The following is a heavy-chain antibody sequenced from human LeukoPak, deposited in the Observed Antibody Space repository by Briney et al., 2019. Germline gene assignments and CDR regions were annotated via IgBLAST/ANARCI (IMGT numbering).Heavy chain of an antibody. CDR2: IIPIFGTA. CDR1: GGTFSSYA. Sequence: GSSVKVSCKASGGTFSSYAFSWVRQAPGQGLEWMGGIIPIFGTANYAQKFQGRVTITADKSTSTAYMELSSLRSEDTAVYYCARDLPPYSSGWYVYYWGQGTLVTVSS. D-gene: IGHD6-19*01. V-gene: IGHV1-69*06. J-gene: IGHJ4*02. CDR3: ARDLPPYSSGWYVYY.